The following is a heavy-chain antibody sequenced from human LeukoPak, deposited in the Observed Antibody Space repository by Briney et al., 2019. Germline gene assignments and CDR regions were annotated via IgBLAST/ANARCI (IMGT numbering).Heavy chain of an antibody. CDR1: GGSISSSSYY. V-gene: IGHV4-39*01. D-gene: IGHD4-17*01. J-gene: IGHJ3*02. CDR2: IYYSGST. Sequence: SETLSLTCTLSGGSISSSSYYWGWIRQPPGKGLEWIGSIYYSGSTYYNPSLKSRVTIPVDTSKNQFSLKLSSVTAADTAVYYCARSRDDYGDPWDAFDIWGQGTMVTVSS. CDR3: ARSRDDYGDPWDAFDI.